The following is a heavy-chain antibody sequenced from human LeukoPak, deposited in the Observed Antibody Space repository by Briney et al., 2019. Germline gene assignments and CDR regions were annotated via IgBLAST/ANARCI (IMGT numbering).Heavy chain of an antibody. Sequence: GASVKVSCKASGYTFTGYYIHWVRQAPGQGLEWMGWINPNSGGTNYAQKFQGRVTITRDTSTSTAYMELSRLRADDTAVYYCARTIPVTVIYYFDYWGQGTLVTVSS. CDR1: GYTFTGYY. V-gene: IGHV1-2*02. CDR3: ARTIPVTVIYYFDY. CDR2: INPNSGGT. D-gene: IGHD2-2*02. J-gene: IGHJ4*02.